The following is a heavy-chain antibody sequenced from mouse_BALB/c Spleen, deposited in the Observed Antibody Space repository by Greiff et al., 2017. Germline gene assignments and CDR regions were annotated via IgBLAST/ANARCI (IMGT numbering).Heavy chain of an antibody. V-gene: IGHV1-7*01. D-gene: IGHD2-3*01. CDR3: ARSVAYDEYYFDY. J-gene: IGHJ2*01. Sequence: QVQLQQSGAELAKPGASVKMSCKASGYTFTSYWMHWVKQRPGQGLEWIGYINPSTGYTEYNQKFKDKATLTADKSSSTAYMQLSSLTSEDSAVYYCARSVAYDEYYFDYWGQGTTLTVSS. CDR2: INPSTGYT. CDR1: GYTFTSYW.